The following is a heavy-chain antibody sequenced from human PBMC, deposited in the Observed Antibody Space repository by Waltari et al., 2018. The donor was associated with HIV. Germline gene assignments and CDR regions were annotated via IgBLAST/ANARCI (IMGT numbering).Heavy chain of an antibody. CDR2: INHSGST. V-gene: IGHV4-34*01. CDR1: GGSFSGYY. CDR3: AGQRSIAAQGGDY. J-gene: IGHJ4*02. Sequence: QVQLQQWGAGLLKPSETLSLTCAVYGGSFSGYYWSWIRQPPGKGLEWIGEINHSGSTNYHPSLKSRVTISVDTSKNQFSLKLSSVTAADTAVYYCAGQRSIAAQGGDYWGQGTLVTVSS. D-gene: IGHD6-6*01.